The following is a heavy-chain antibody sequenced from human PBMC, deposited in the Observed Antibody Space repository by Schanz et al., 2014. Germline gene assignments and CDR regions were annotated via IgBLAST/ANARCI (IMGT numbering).Heavy chain of an antibody. CDR3: ARDQRMAAAGLVDY. D-gene: IGHD6-13*01. Sequence: QVQLVQSGGGVVQPGRSLRLSCAASGFTFSDYSMNWIRQAPGKGLEWVSYISTTITSTNYADSVKGRFTISRDTANNSLYLQMNGLRAKDTAVYYCARDQRMAAAGLVDYWGHGTLVTVSS. V-gene: IGHV3-11*05. CDR1: GFTFSDYS. J-gene: IGHJ4*01. CDR2: ISTTITST.